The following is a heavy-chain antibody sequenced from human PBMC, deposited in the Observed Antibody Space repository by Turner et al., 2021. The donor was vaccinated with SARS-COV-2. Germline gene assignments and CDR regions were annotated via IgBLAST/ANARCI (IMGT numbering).Heavy chain of an antibody. D-gene: IGHD1-26*01. J-gene: IGHJ6*03. CDR1: GYTFTSYA. V-gene: IGHV1-8*03. CDR3: ARVGVGATEYMDV. Sequence: QVQLVQSGAEVKKPGAPVKVSFKAFGYTFTSYASNWVRQATGQGLGWMGWMNPNSGNTVYAQKFQGRVTITRNTSISTAYMELSSLRSEDTAVYYCARVGVGATEYMDVWGKGTTVTVSS. CDR2: MNPNSGNT.